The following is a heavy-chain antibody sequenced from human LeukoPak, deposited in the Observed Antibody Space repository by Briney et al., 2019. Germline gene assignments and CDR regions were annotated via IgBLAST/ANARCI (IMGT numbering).Heavy chain of an antibody. J-gene: IGHJ4*02. Sequence: GGSLRLSCAASGFTFSTYAMTWVRQAPGKGLEWVSLISGTGGSTYYADSVKGRFTISRDNSKNTLYLQMNSLRAEDTAVYYCARSSGYCSGGSCSSYFDYWGQGTLVTVSS. D-gene: IGHD2-15*01. CDR1: GFTFSTYA. V-gene: IGHV3-23*01. CDR2: ISGTGGST. CDR3: ARSSGYCSGGSCSSYFDY.